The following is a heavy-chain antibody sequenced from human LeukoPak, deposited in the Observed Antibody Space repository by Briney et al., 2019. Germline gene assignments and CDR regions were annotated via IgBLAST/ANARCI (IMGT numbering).Heavy chain of an antibody. V-gene: IGHV4-34*01. CDR1: GGSFSGYY. CDR3: SREEKVGELLADF. CDR2: INHRGST. J-gene: IGHJ4*02. D-gene: IGHD1-26*01. Sequence: SETLSLTCAVYGGSFSGYYWSWIRQPPGKGPEWIAAINHRGSTDYNPSLKSRVTISVDTSKKQFSLKLSSVTAADTAVYYCSREEKVGELLADFWGQGTLVTVSS.